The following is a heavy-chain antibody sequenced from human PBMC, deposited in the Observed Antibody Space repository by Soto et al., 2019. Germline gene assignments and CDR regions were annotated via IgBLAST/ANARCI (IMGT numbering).Heavy chain of an antibody. J-gene: IGHJ3*01. CDR2: IHPSGQPI. CDR3: ARRARR. D-gene: IGHD1-26*01. V-gene: IGHV3-48*03. CDR1: GFPLSSSA. Sequence: GFLRLPCAASGFPLSSSAMYWVRQAPGKGLEWVSYIHPSGQPIFYADSVKGRFTISRDNAKNSLYLQMSTLGAEDSAVYYCARRARRWGRGTMVTVSS.